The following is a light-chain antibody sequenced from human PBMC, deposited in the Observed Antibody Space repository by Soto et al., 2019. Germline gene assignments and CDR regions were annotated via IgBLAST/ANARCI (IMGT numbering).Light chain of an antibody. CDR2: ANN. V-gene: IGLV1-40*01. CDR3: QSYDSRLSGSV. J-gene: IGLJ3*02. CDR1: SSNFGAGYV. Sequence: QSVLTQPPSVSGAPGQRVTISCTGTSSNFGAGYVVHWYQQFPGRAPKLLIFANNNRPSGVPDRFSGSKSGTSASLAITGLQAEDEAEYYCQSYDSRLSGSVFGGGTKLTVL.